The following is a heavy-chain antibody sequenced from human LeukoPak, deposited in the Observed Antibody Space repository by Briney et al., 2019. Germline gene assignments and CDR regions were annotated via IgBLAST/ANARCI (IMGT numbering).Heavy chain of an antibody. CDR3: AKDTYYDSSGYLDY. Sequence: GRSLRLSCAASGFTFSSYGMHWVRQAPGKGLEWVAVIWYDGSNKYYADSVKGRFTISRDNSKNTLYLQMNCLRAEDTAVYYCAKDTYYDSSGYLDYWGQGTLVTVSS. J-gene: IGHJ4*02. CDR1: GFTFSSYG. V-gene: IGHV3-33*06. D-gene: IGHD3-22*01. CDR2: IWYDGSNK.